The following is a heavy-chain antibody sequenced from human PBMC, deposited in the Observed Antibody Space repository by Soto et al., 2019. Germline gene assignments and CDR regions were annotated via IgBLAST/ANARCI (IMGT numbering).Heavy chain of an antibody. Sequence: ASVKVSCKASGYTFTGYYMHWVRQAPGQGLEWMGWINPNSGGTNYAQKFQGRVTISLDASKTQFSLKLRSLTTADTAVYYCARVGGVAARTFAYWGQGTLVTVSS. V-gene: IGHV1-2*02. J-gene: IGHJ4*02. CDR2: INPNSGGT. CDR1: GYTFTGYY. D-gene: IGHD6-6*01. CDR3: ARVGGVAARTFAY.